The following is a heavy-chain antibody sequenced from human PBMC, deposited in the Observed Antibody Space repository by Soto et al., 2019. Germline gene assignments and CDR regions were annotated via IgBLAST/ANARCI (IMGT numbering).Heavy chain of an antibody. CDR1: GYTFTGYY. Sequence: ASVKVSCKASGYTFTGYYMHWVRQAPGQGLEWMGWINPNSGGTNYAQKFQGWVTMTRDTSISTAYMELSRLRSDDTAVYYCARGPGITMVRGVIIIGYYGMDVWGQGTTVTVS. V-gene: IGHV1-2*04. J-gene: IGHJ6*02. D-gene: IGHD3-10*01. CDR2: INPNSGGT. CDR3: ARGPGITMVRGVIIIGYYGMDV.